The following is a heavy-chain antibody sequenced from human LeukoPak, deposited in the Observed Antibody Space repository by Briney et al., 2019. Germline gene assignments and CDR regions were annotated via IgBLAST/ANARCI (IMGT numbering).Heavy chain of an antibody. J-gene: IGHJ4*02. Sequence: VASVKVSCKASGYTFTGYYMHWVRQAPGQGLEWMGWINPNSGGTNYAQKFQGRVTMTRDTSISTAYMELSRLRSDDTAVYYCAREEQIQLWLIADYWGQGTLVTVSS. CDR2: INPNSGGT. CDR3: AREEQIQLWLIADY. D-gene: IGHD5-18*01. V-gene: IGHV1-2*02. CDR1: GYTFTGYY.